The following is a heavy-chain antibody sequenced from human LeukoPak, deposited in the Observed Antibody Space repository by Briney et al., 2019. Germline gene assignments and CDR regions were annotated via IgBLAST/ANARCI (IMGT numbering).Heavy chain of an antibody. CDR2: IYSGGST. CDR1: GFTVSSNY. Sequence: PGGSLRLSCAASGFTVSSNYMSWVRQAPGKGLEWVSVIYSGGSTYYADSVKGRFTISRDKSKNTLYLQMNSLRAEDTAVYYCARDMGGSCFDYWGQGTLVTVSS. CDR3: ARDMGGSCFDY. J-gene: IGHJ4*02. D-gene: IGHD1-26*01. V-gene: IGHV3-53*01.